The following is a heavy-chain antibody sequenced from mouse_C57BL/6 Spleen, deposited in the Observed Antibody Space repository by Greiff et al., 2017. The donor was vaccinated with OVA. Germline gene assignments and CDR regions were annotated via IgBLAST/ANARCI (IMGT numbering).Heavy chain of an antibody. CDR2: IDPETGGT. V-gene: IGHV1-15*01. Sequence: VKLKESGAELVRPGASVTLSCKASGYTFTDYEMHWVKQTPVHGLEWIGAIDPETGGTAYNQKFKGKAILTADKSSSTAYMELRSLTSEDSAVYYCTQARGYYGYDGFAYWGQGTLVTVSA. D-gene: IGHD2-2*01. CDR1: GYTFTDYE. J-gene: IGHJ3*01. CDR3: TQARGYYGYDGFAY.